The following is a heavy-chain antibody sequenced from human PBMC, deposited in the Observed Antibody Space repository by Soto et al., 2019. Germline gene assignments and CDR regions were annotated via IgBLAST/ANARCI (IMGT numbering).Heavy chain of an antibody. CDR2: IYYSGST. D-gene: IGHD6-13*01. V-gene: IGHV4-59*08. CDR3: ARHGVAPGWCDD. Sequence: QVQLQESGPGLVKPSETLSLTCTVSGGSISSYYWSWIRQPPRKGLEWIGDIYYSGSTNYNPSLKSRVTISVDTSKNQFSLRLGSVTAADTAVYYGARHGVAPGWCDDWGQGTLVTVSS. CDR1: GGSISSYY. J-gene: IGHJ4*02.